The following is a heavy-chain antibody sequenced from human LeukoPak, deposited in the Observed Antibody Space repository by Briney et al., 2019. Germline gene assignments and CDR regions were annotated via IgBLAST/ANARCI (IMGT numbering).Heavy chain of an antibody. CDR1: GGSFSGLY. Sequence: SETLSLTCAVYGGSFSGLYSSWIRQPPGKGLEWIGEVNHLWITNNDPSLTSRVAISLDASNNQFPLRTNPVTAADTAVYYCARPAVDSRSYYSRVHIRGYHFDYWGQGTLVTVSS. CDR2: VNHLWIT. D-gene: IGHD3-22*01. J-gene: IGHJ4*02. CDR3: ARPAVDSRSYYSRVHIRGYHFDY. V-gene: IGHV4-34*01.